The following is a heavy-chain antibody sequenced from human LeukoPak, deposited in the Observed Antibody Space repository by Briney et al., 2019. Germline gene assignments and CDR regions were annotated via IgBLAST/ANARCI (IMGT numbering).Heavy chain of an antibody. Sequence: ASVKVSCKVSGYTLTELSMHWVRQAPGKGLEWMGGFDPEDGETIYAQKFQGRVTMTEDTSTDTAYMELSSLRSEDTAVYYCARVVFSHPPYYDILTGPHQSYYYYGMDVWGQGTTVTVSS. D-gene: IGHD3-9*01. CDR1: GYTLTELS. J-gene: IGHJ6*02. V-gene: IGHV1-24*01. CDR3: ARVVFSHPPYYDILTGPHQSYYYYGMDV. CDR2: FDPEDGET.